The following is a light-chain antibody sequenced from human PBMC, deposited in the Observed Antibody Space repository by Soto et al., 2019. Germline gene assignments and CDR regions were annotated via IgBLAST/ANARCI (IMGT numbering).Light chain of an antibody. Sequence: QSVLTQPPSVSAAPGQKVTISCSGSSSNIGNNYVSWYQHLPGTAPKLLTYDNNKRPSGVPDRFSDSKSGTSGTLDITGLQTGDEADYYCSSYTRSSTYVFGTGTKLTVL. CDR2: DNN. CDR1: SSNIGNNY. V-gene: IGLV1-51*01. J-gene: IGLJ1*01. CDR3: SSYTRSSTYV.